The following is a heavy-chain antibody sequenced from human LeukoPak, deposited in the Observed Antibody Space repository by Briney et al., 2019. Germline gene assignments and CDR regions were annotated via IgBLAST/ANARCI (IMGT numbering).Heavy chain of an antibody. J-gene: IGHJ4*02. CDR2: IDWDGDK. D-gene: IGHD3-3*01. CDR1: GFSLSTSGMC. CDR3: ARSSRFLEWLLLDY. V-gene: IGHV2-70*11. Sequence: ESGPTLVNPTQTLTLTCTFSGFSLSTSGMCVSWIRQPPGKALEWLARIDWDGDKYYSTSLKTRLTISKDTSKNQVVLTMTNMDPVDTATYYCARSSRFLEWLLLDYWGQGTLVTVSS.